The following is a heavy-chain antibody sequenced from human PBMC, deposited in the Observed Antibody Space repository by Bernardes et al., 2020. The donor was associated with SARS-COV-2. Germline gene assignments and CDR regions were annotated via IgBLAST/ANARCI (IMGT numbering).Heavy chain of an antibody. D-gene: IGHD3-10*01. Sequence: SETLSLTCAVYGESFSGHYWTWIRQPPGKGLEWIADITHSGNTNYNPSLKSRVTISAVTSKNQFSLKLRSVTAADMAVYYCARSSLDPVGSIDYWSQGTLVSVSS. CDR1: GESFSGHY. CDR2: ITHSGNT. V-gene: IGHV4-34*01. CDR3: ARSSLDPVGSIDY. J-gene: IGHJ4*02.